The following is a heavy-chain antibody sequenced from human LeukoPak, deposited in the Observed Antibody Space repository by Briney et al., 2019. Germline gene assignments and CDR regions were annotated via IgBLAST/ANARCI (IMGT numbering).Heavy chain of an antibody. CDR3: AYSSPRSTSTVVTPKMYYYYYGMDV. Sequence: GASVKVSCKASGYTFTSYAMNWVRQAPGQGLEWMGWINTNTGNPTYAQGFTGRFVFSLDTSVSTAYLQISSLKAEDTAVYYCAYSSPRSTSTVVTPKMYYYYYGMDVWGQGTTVTVSS. CDR1: GYTFTSYA. J-gene: IGHJ6*02. D-gene: IGHD4-23*01. CDR2: INTNTGNP. V-gene: IGHV7-4-1*02.